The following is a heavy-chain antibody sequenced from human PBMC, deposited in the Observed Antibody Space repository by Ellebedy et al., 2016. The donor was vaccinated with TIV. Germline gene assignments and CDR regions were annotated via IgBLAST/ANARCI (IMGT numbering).Heavy chain of an antibody. V-gene: IGHV3-23*01. CDR3: GQDPNGDYVGAFDF. Sequence: GESLKISCVGSGFTFTNYAMVWVRQAPGKGLELVAAIKSNGDVTYYADSVKGRLTLSRDNSKNTLYLQMSSLRAEDTAMYYCGQDPNGDYVGAFDFWGQGTRVTVSS. J-gene: IGHJ3*01. D-gene: IGHD4-17*01. CDR2: IKSNGDVT. CDR1: GFTFTNYA.